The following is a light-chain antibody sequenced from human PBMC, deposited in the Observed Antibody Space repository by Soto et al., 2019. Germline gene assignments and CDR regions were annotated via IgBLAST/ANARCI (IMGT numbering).Light chain of an antibody. V-gene: IGKV1-33*01. J-gene: IGKJ2*01. CDR2: DAS. CDR1: RDIDNY. Sequence: IQMTPSPSSLSASVGDRVTITCQASRDIDNYLNWYQQKPGKAPNLLIYDASNLETGVPLRFSGSRSGTHFTVTISSLQAEDIGTYDCHQYDNRPFTFGQGTKLEIK. CDR3: HQYDNRPFT.